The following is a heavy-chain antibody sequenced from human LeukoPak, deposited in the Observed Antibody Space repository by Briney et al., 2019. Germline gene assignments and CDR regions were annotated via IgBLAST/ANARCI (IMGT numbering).Heavy chain of an antibody. J-gene: IGHJ4*02. CDR3: ARTDSGYDPDPYYFDY. Sequence: PSETLSLTCTVSGGSISGYYWSWIRQPPGKGLEWIGYIYYSGRTNYNPSLKSRVTISVDTSKNQFSLKLSSVTAADTAVYYCARTDSGYDPDPYYFDYWGQGTLVTVSS. D-gene: IGHD5-12*01. CDR1: GGSISGYY. V-gene: IGHV4-59*08. CDR2: IYYSGRT.